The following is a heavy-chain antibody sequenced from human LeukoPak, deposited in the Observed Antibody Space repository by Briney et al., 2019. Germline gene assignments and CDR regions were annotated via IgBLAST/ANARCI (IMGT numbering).Heavy chain of an antibody. Sequence: GRSLRLSCAPSGFTFSSYAMHWVRQAPGKGLEWVALISYDGINQYYADSVKGRFIISRDNSKNTLYLQLNSLRLEDTAVYYCTLTTFGVVYYFDYWGQGTLVTVSS. D-gene: IGHD1/OR15-1a*01. J-gene: IGHJ4*02. V-gene: IGHV3-30*04. CDR3: TLTTFGVVYYFDY. CDR1: GFTFSSYA. CDR2: ISYDGINQ.